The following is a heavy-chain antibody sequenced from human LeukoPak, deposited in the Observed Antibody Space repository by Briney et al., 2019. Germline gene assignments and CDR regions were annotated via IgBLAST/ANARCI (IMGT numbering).Heavy chain of an antibody. CDR1: RFTFSRYP. CDR2: ISGNGGIT. Sequence: GGSLRLSCSASRFTFSRYPMHWVRQAPGKGLEYVSAISGNGGITYYADSVKGRFTISRDNSKNTLYLQMSSLGTEDTAIYYCVKAQYDFWSGLDYWGEGTLVTVSS. CDR3: VKAQYDFWSGLDY. V-gene: IGHV3-64D*09. D-gene: IGHD3-3*01. J-gene: IGHJ4*02.